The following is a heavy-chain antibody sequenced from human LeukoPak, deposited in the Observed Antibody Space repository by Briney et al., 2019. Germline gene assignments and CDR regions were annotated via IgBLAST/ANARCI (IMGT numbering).Heavy chain of an antibody. CDR3: ARPNITSYDV. J-gene: IGHJ3*01. Sequence: GESLKISCKGSGYRFSAYWIAWVRQMPGKGLEWMGIIYPDDSDTRYSPSFQGQVTISADKSVSTAYLQWRSLKASDTAMYYCARPNITSYDVWGQGTMVTVSS. V-gene: IGHV5-51*01. CDR1: GYRFSAYW. D-gene: IGHD4/OR15-4a*01. CDR2: IYPDDSDT.